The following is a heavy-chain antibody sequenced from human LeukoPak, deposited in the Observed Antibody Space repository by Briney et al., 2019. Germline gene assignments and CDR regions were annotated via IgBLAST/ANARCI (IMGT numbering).Heavy chain of an antibody. CDR1: GFTFSSYA. Sequence: GGSLRLSCAASGFTFSSYAMHWVRQAPGKGLEWVAVISYDGSNKYYADSVKGRFTISRDNSKNTLYLQMNSLRGEDTAVYYCARDVMGDGYSLDYWGQGTLVTVSS. J-gene: IGHJ4*02. CDR2: ISYDGSNK. CDR3: ARDVMGDGYSLDY. V-gene: IGHV3-30*04. D-gene: IGHD5-24*01.